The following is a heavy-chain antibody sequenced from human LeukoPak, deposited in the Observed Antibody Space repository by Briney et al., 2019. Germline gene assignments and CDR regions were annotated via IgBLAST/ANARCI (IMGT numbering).Heavy chain of an antibody. CDR2: ISHDGSNK. J-gene: IGHJ6*02. D-gene: IGHD2-15*01. CDR1: GFTFSSYG. V-gene: IGHV3-30*18. CDR3: ANEYCSGGSCGYYGMDV. Sequence: PGGSLRLSCAASGFTFSSYGMHWVRQAPGKGLEWVAVISHDGSNKYYADSVKGRFTISRDNSKNTLYLQMNSLRAEDTAVYYCANEYCSGGSCGYYGMDVWGQGTTVTVSS.